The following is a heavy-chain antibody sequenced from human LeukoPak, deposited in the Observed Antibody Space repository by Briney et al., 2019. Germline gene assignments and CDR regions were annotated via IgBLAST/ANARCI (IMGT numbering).Heavy chain of an antibody. D-gene: IGHD1-26*01. J-gene: IGHJ4*02. CDR2: ISSSGSTI. CDR3: AREFFDREGGTTVLDY. Sequence: PGGSLRLSCAASGFTFSSYEMNWVRQAPGKGLEWVSYISSSGSTIYYADSVKGRFTISRDNAKNSLYLQMNSLRAEDTAVYYCAREFFDREGGTTVLDYWGQGTLVTVSS. CDR1: GFTFSSYE. V-gene: IGHV3-48*03.